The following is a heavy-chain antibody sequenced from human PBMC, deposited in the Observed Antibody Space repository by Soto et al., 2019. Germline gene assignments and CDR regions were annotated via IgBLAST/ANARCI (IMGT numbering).Heavy chain of an antibody. CDR2: ISHDGDVN. V-gene: IGHV3-30*18. J-gene: IGHJ6*03. D-gene: IGHD2-8*02. CDR3: AKDEYWESHFYYFMDL. CDR1: GFTFSSSS. Sequence: QVQLVESGGGVVQPGRSLRLSCEASGFTFSSSSMHWVRQAPGKGLEWVAVISHDGDVNYYSESVKGRFTMSRDNSKDTLYLQMDSLRTEDTAVYFCAKDEYWESHFYYFMDLWGKGTPGTVSS.